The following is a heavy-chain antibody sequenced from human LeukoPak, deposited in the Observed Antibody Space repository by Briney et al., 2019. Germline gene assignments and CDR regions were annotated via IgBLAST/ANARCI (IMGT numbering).Heavy chain of an antibody. CDR1: GGSFSDYY. D-gene: IGHD6-19*01. J-gene: IGHJ4*02. CDR3: ASDTVAGTG. CDR2: INHSGIT. V-gene: IGHV4-34*01. Sequence: SETLSLTCAVFGGSFSDYYWSWIRQPPGKGLEWIGEINHSGITNYNPSLKSRVTISADASKNQFSLRLSSVTAADTSVYYCASDTVAGTGWGQGTLVTVSS.